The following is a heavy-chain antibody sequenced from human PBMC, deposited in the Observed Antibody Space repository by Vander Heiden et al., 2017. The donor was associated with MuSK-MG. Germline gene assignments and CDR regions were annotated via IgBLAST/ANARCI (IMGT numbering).Heavy chain of an antibody. CDR2: ICPGASDA. D-gene: IGHD3-9*01. J-gene: IGHJ6*03. Sequence: EVQLVQPGAEVKKPGESLQISCKASGYSFTSYCIAWVRQMSGQGLEWMGMICPGASDARYNPSFQGHLSISAATSISATYLQGDRLKASATEMYYCARLTSVASRASNSYYYYMDVWGNGTTGSVSS. CDR3: ARLTSVASRASNSYYYYMDV. V-gene: IGHV5-51*03. CDR1: GYSFTSYC.